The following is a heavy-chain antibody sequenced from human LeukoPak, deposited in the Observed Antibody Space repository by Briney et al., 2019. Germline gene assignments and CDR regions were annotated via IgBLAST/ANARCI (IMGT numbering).Heavy chain of an antibody. CDR1: GGSFSGYY. J-gene: IGHJ6*02. Sequence: PSETLSLTCAVSGGSFSGYYRSWIRQPPGKGLEWIGEINHSGSTNYNPSLKSRVTISVDTSKNQISLKLSSVTVADQAVYYCAGYSKVDSVVGVAATLSGMGVWGQGTTVTVSS. CDR2: INHSGST. V-gene: IGHV4-34*01. D-gene: IGHD2-15*01. CDR3: AGYSKVDSVVGVAATLSGMGV.